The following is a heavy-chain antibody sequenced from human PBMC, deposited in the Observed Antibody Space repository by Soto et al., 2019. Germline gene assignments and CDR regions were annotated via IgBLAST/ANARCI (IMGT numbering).Heavy chain of an antibody. CDR2: ISYDGSNK. CDR1: GFTFSSYG. D-gene: IGHD2-2*02. V-gene: IGHV3-30*18. CDR3: AKEDLNCSSTSCYTYYYYYYDMDV. Sequence: PVGSLRLSCAASGFTFSSYGMHWVRQAPGKGLEWVAVISYDGSNKYYADSVKGRFTISRDNSKNTLYLQMNSLRAEDTAVYYCAKEDLNCSSTSCYTYYYYYYDMDVWGQGTTVTVSS. J-gene: IGHJ6*02.